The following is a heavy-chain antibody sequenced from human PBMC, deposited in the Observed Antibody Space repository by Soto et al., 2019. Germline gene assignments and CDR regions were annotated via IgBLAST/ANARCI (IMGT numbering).Heavy chain of an antibody. CDR1: GYTFTSYG. Sequence: ASVKVSCKASGYTFTSYGISWVRQAPGQGLEWMGWISAYNGNTNYAQKLQGRVTMTTDTSTGTAYMELRSLRSDDTAVYYCARDLVTMLVVVHRGMDVWGQGTTVTVSS. V-gene: IGHV1-18*01. CDR2: ISAYNGNT. J-gene: IGHJ6*02. D-gene: IGHD3-22*01. CDR3: ARDLVTMLVVVHRGMDV.